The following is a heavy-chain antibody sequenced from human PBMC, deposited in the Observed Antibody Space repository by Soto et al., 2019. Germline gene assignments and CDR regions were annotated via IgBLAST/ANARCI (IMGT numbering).Heavy chain of an antibody. CDR3: TKISAYALDY. Sequence: SETLSLTCDVSRGSVSNNNWWSWVRQSPGAGLEWIGEVHHGGSTNYNPSLKSRVTMSVDKSKNQFFLKLSSVTAADTAVYYCTKISAYALDYWGQGALVAVSS. J-gene: IGHJ4*02. CDR1: RGSVSNNNW. D-gene: IGHD5-12*01. CDR2: VHHGGST. V-gene: IGHV4-4*02.